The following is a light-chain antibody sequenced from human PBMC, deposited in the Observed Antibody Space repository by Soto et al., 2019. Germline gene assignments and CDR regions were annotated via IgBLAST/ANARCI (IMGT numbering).Light chain of an antibody. J-gene: IGLJ2*01. Sequence: QSVLTQPPSVSGAPGQRVTISCTGSSSNIGAGYDVHWYQQLPGTAPKLLIYGNSNRPSGVPDRFSGSKSGTSASLAITGLQAEDEADYYCQSFDGSLSGYVVFGGGTKVTVL. CDR2: GNS. CDR1: SSNIGAGYD. V-gene: IGLV1-40*01. CDR3: QSFDGSLSGYVV.